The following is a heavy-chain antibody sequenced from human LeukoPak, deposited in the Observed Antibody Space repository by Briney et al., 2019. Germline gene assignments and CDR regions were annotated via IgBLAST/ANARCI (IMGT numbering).Heavy chain of an antibody. CDR1: AGSISSGGYS. CDR2: IYHSGST. CDR3: ARGAFYGDYYSDY. J-gene: IGHJ4*02. V-gene: IGHV4-30-2*01. D-gene: IGHD4-17*01. Sequence: SETLSLTCAVSAGSISSGGYSWSWIRQPPGKGLEWIGYIYHSGSTYYNPSLKSRVTISVDRSKNQFSLKLSSVTAADTAVYYCARGAFYGDYYSDYWGQGTLVTVSS.